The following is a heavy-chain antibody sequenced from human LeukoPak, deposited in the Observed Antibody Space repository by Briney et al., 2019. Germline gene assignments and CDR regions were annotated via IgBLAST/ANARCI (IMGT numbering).Heavy chain of an antibody. J-gene: IGHJ4*02. V-gene: IGHV1-69*01. CDR3: ARDRTSGWYPYYFDY. D-gene: IGHD6-19*01. Sequence: GSSVKVSCKASGGTFSSYAISWVRQAPGQGLEWMGGIIPIFGTANYAQRFQGRVTITADESTSTAYMELSSLRSEDTAVYYCARDRTSGWYPYYFDYWGQGTLVTVSS. CDR2: IIPIFGTA. CDR1: GGTFSSYA.